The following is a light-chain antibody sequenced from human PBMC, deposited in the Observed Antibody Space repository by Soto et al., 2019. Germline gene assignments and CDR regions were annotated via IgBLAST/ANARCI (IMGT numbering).Light chain of an antibody. CDR1: SSDVGGYNY. CDR3: SSYTNSILV. Sequence: QSAPTQPASVSGSPGQSITISCTGTSSDVGGYNYVSWYQQHPGKAPKLMIYEVSNRPAGVSNRFSGSKSGNTASLTISGLQAEDEADYYCSSYTNSILVFGGGTKLTVL. CDR2: EVS. J-gene: IGLJ3*02. V-gene: IGLV2-14*03.